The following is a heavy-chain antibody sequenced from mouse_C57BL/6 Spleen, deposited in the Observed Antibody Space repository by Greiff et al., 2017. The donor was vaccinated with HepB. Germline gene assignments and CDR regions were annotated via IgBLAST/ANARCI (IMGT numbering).Heavy chain of an antibody. CDR2: INYDGSST. V-gene: IGHV5-16*01. J-gene: IGHJ3*01. Sequence: EVQVVESEGGLVQPGSSMKLSCTASGFTFSDYYMAWVRQVPEKGLEWVANINYDGSSTYYLDSLKSRFIISRDNAKNILYLQMSSLKSEDTATYYCARDDGNYEFAYWGQGTLVTVSA. D-gene: IGHD2-1*01. CDR3: ARDDGNYEFAY. CDR1: GFTFSDYY.